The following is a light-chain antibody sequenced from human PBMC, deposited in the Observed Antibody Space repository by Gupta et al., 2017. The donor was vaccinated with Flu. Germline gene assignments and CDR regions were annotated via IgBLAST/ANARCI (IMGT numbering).Light chain of an antibody. CDR2: GAS. Sequence: EIVLTQSPGTLSLSPGERATLSCRASQSVSSTYLAWYQQKPGQAPRLLIYGASTRATDIPARFSGSGSGTDFTLTISRLEPEDFAVYYCQQYGRSPRPFGQGTKVEIK. CDR3: QQYGRSPRP. J-gene: IGKJ1*01. CDR1: QSVSSTY. V-gene: IGKV3-20*01.